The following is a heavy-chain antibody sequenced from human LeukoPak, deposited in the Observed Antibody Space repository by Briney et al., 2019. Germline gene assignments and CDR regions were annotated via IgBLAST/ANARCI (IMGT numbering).Heavy chain of an antibody. CDR2: VYYNGIT. CDR3: ASQLGGTTFH. V-gene: IGHV4-59*01. D-gene: IGHD1-1*01. CDR1: GVSISSYF. Sequence: SETLSLTCTVSGVSISSYFWSWIRQPPGKGLEWIGYVYYNGITNYDPSLKSRVSISLDTSKNQFSLNLNSVTAADTAVYYCASQLGGTTFHWGQGTLVTVSS. J-gene: IGHJ4*02.